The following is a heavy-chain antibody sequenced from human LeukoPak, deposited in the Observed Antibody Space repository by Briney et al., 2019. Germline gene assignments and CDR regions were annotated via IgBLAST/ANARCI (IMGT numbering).Heavy chain of an antibody. Sequence: GGSLRLSCAASGITFGNNWMHWVRQGPGKGLVWISRINSEGGGAIYADSVKGRFTVSRDNAKNPLYLQMNSLRAEDTAVYYCARDVPHNWFDTWGQGTLVTVSS. J-gene: IGHJ5*02. CDR3: ARDVPHNWFDT. CDR1: GITFGNNW. V-gene: IGHV3-74*01. CDR2: INSEGGGA.